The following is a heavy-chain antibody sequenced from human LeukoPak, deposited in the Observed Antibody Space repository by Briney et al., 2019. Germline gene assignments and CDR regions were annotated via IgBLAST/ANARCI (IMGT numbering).Heavy chain of an antibody. D-gene: IGHD2-8*01. J-gene: IGHJ4*02. CDR1: GYTFTSYY. V-gene: IGHV1-46*01. CDR3: ARWGGHCTSGLCYYFDC. CDR2: INPSGGST. Sequence: ASVKVSCKASGYTFTSYYMHWVRQAPGQGGEWMGIINPSGGSTSYAQKFQGRVTMTRDTSTSTVYMELSSLSSEDTAVYYCARWGGHCTSGLCYYFDCWGQGTLVTVSS.